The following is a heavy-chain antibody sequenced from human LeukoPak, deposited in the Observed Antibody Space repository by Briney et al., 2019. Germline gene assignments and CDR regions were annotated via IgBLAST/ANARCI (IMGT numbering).Heavy chain of an antibody. CDR3: MIVVVENLDNFDY. J-gene: IGHJ4*02. D-gene: IGHD2-15*01. CDR1: GFTFSSYG. CDR2: IRYDGSNK. Sequence: PGGSLRLSCAASGFTFSSYGMHWVRQAPGKGPEWVAFIRYDGSNKYYADSVKGRFTISRDNSKNTLYLQMNSLRAEDTAVYYCMIVVVENLDNFDYWGQGTLVTVSS. V-gene: IGHV3-30*02.